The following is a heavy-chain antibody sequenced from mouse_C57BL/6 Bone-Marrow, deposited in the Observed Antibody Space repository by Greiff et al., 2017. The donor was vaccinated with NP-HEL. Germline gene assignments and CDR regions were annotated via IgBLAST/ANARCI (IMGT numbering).Heavy chain of an antibody. CDR3: ANRYFDV. Sequence: EVQLVESGPGLAKPSQTLSLTCSVTGYSIPSDYWNWIRKFPGNKLEYMGYISYSGSTYYNPSLKSRISITRDTSKNQYYLQLTSVTTEDTATYYFANRYFDVWGTGTTVTVSS. CDR2: ISYSGST. J-gene: IGHJ1*03. CDR1: GYSIPSDY. V-gene: IGHV3-8*01.